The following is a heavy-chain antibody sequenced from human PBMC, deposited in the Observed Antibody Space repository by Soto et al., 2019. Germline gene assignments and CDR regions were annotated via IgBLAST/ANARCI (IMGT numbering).Heavy chain of an antibody. Sequence: SETLSLTCAVYGGSFSGYYWSWIRQPPGKGLEWIGEINHSGSTNYNPSLKSRVTISVDTSKNQFSLKLSSVTAADTAVYYCARVGVVVAAIINYYYYYGMDVWGQGTTVTVS. D-gene: IGHD2-15*01. CDR2: INHSGST. CDR3: ARVGVVVAAIINYYYYYGMDV. J-gene: IGHJ6*02. CDR1: GGSFSGYY. V-gene: IGHV4-34*01.